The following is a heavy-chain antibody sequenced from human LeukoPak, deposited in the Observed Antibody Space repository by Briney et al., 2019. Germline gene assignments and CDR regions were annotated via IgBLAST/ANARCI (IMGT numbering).Heavy chain of an antibody. V-gene: IGHV5-51*01. CDR2: IYPGDSDT. D-gene: IGHD1-1*01. J-gene: IGHJ4*02. Sequence: GESLKISCKASVFSFTNYWIAWVRQMPGEGLEWMGSIYPGDSDTRYNPSFQGQVTISVDKSISTAYLQWSSLKASDTAIYYCAGRGTGTTLAFDYWGQGTLVTVSS. CDR1: VFSFTNYW. CDR3: AGRGTGTTLAFDY.